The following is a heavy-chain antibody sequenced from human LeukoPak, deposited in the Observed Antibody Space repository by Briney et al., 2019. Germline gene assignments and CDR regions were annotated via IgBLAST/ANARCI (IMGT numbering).Heavy chain of an antibody. CDR3: AGGYAFDV. J-gene: IGHJ3*01. V-gene: IGHV6-1*01. CDR2: TYYRSQWYS. CDR1: GDSVPHNNGP. Sequence: SQTLSLTCAISGDSVPHNNGPWNWLTQSPSRGLECLGRTYYRSQWYSDYARSVMSRISVDPDTSKNQFSLHLSSVTPDDTAVYYCAGGYAFDVWGQGTMVTVSS.